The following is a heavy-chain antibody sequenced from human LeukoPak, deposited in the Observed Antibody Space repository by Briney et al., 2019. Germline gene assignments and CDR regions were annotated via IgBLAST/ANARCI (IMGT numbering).Heavy chain of an antibody. V-gene: IGHV3-33*01. CDR3: ARDRAGDAFDV. J-gene: IGHJ3*01. CDR1: GFTISSHG. Sequence: GGSLRLSCAASGFTISSHGMHWVRQAPGKGLEWVAVIWSDGTNKYYADSVKGRFTISRDNAKKTVHLQMNSLRAEDTAVYYCARDRAGDAFDVWGQGTIVTVSS. CDR2: IWSDGTNK.